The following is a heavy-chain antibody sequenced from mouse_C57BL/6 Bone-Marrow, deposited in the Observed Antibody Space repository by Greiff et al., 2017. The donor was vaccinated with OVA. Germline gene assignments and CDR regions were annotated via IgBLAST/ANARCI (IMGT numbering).Heavy chain of an antibody. CDR2: INPNNGGT. Sequence: EVQLQPSGPELVKPGASVKISCKASGYTFTDYYMNWVKQSHGKSLEWIGDINPNNGGTSYNQKFKGKATLTVDTSSSTAYMELRSLTSENSAVYYCASRLYYGSSYYAMDYWGQGTSVTVSS. CDR3: ASRLYYGSSYYAMDY. D-gene: IGHD1-1*01. V-gene: IGHV1-26*01. J-gene: IGHJ4*01. CDR1: GYTFTDYY.